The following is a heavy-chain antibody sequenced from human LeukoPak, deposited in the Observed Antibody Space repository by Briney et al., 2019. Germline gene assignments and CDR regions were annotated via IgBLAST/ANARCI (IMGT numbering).Heavy chain of an antibody. CDR1: GFTVRSTY. Sequence: GGSLRLSCAASGFTVRSTYMSWVRQAPGKGLEWVSVIYGGGDTYYADSVKGRFTISRDNAKNTLYLQMNSLRAEDTAVYYCAKAPPSSSSLYYYYGMDVWGQGTTVTVSS. D-gene: IGHD6-6*01. V-gene: IGHV3-66*01. CDR2: IYGGGDT. J-gene: IGHJ6*02. CDR3: AKAPPSSSSLYYYYGMDV.